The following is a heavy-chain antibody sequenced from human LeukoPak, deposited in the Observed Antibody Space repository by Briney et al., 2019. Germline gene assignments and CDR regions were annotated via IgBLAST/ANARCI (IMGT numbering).Heavy chain of an antibody. D-gene: IGHD5-12*01. CDR2: IYRSGST. CDR1: GDSPSTYY. Sequence: PSETLSLTCTVSGDSPSTYYWSWIRQPAGKGLEWIGRIYRSGSTNYNPSLKSRVTMSVDTSKNQFSLKLSSVTAADTAVYYCARCSGNGYDYSWLDPWGQGTLVTVSS. J-gene: IGHJ5*02. CDR3: ARCSGNGYDYSWLDP. V-gene: IGHV4-4*07.